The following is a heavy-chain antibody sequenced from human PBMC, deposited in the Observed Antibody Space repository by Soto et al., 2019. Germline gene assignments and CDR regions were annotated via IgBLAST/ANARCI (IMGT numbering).Heavy chain of an antibody. CDR2: ISSSSSYI. Sequence: EVQLVESGGGLVKPGGSLRLSCAASGFTFSSYSMNWVRQAPGKGLEWVSSISSSSSYIYYADSVKGRFTISRDNAKNSLYLKMNSLRAEDTAVDYCAIDNGSGSYYVYYYYGMDVWGKGTTVTVSS. V-gene: IGHV3-21*01. CDR3: AIDNGSGSYYVYYYYGMDV. J-gene: IGHJ6*04. CDR1: GFTFSSYS. D-gene: IGHD3-10*01.